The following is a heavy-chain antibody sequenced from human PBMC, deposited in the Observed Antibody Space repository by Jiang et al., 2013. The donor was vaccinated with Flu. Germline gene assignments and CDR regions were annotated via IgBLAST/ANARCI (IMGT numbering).Heavy chain of an antibody. CDR2: ISVYNGNT. J-gene: IGHJ5*02. V-gene: IGHV1-18*04. Sequence: SGAEVKKPGASVKVSCKASGYTFTSYGISWVRQAPGQGLEWMGWISVYNGNTKYAQKFQDRVTMTTDTSTSTAYMELRSLRSDDTAVYFCARDLEAGYEFITPDWFDPGAREPWSPSPQ. CDR1: GYTFTSYG. CDR3: ARDLEAGYEFITPDWFDP. D-gene: IGHD2-2*01.